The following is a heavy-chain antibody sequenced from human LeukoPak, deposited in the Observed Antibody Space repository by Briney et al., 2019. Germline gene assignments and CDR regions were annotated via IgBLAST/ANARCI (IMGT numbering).Heavy chain of an antibody. CDR1: GYTFTGYY. V-gene: IGHV1-2*02. D-gene: IGHD4-17*01. J-gene: IGHJ2*01. CDR3: ARAPGLDYGDYERSYWYFDL. CDR2: INPNSGGT. Sequence: ASVKVSCKASGYTFTGYYIHWVRQAPGQGLEWMGWINPNSGGTNYAQKFQGRVTMTRDTSISTAYMELSRLRSDDTAVYYCARAPGLDYGDYERSYWYFDLWGRGTLVTVSS.